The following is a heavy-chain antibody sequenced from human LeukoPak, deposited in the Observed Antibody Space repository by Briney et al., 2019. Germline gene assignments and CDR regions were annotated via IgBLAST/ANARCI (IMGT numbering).Heavy chain of an antibody. D-gene: IGHD6-13*01. CDR3: ARGYSSSWYQFTPYYVDY. CDR2: ISSSSSTI. J-gene: IGHJ4*02. CDR1: GFTFSSYS. Sequence: GGSLRLSCAASGFTFSSYSMNRVRQAPGKGLEWVSYISSSSSTIYYADSVKGRFTISRDNAKNSLYLQMNSLRAEDTAVYYCARGYSSSWYQFTPYYVDYWGQGTLVTVSS. V-gene: IGHV3-48*01.